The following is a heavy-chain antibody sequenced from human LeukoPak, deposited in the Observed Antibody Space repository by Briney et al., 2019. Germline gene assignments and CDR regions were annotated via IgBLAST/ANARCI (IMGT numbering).Heavy chain of an antibody. CDR3: ARVLVPDLMVRD. CDR2: ISYSGST. J-gene: IGHJ4*02. V-gene: IGHV4-59*01. CDR1: GGSISSYH. D-gene: IGHD3-10*01. Sequence: SETLSLTCTVSGGSISSYHWSWIRQPPGKGLEWIGYISYSGSTSYNPSLKSRVTISVDTSKNQFSLKLSSVTAADTAVYYCARVLVPDLMVRDWGQGTLVTVSS.